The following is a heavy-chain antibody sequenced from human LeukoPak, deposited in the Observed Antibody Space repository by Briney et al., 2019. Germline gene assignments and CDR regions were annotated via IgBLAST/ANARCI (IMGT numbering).Heavy chain of an antibody. CDR2: IYYSGST. J-gene: IGHJ4*02. V-gene: IGHV4-59*01. D-gene: IGHD3-3*01. CDR1: GGSISSDY. CDR3: ARDDPILGFDY. Sequence: SETLSLTCTVSGGSISSDYWSWIRQPPRKGLEWLGYIYYSGSTNYNPSLKGRVTISVDTSKNQFSLELSSVTAADTAVYYCARDDPILGFDYWGQGTLVTVSS.